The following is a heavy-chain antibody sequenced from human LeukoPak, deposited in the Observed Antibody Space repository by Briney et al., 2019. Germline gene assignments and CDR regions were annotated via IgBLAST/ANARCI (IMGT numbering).Heavy chain of an antibody. D-gene: IGHD6-13*01. Sequence: PGGSLRLSCAASGFSFSSYGMHWVRQAPGKGLEWVAVISYDGSNKYYADSVKGRFTISRDNSKNTLYLQMNSLRAEDTAVYYCARDNSGEAAAGPVDYWGQGTLVTVSS. CDR2: ISYDGSNK. V-gene: IGHV3-30*03. CDR1: GFSFSSYG. CDR3: ARDNSGEAAAGPVDY. J-gene: IGHJ4*02.